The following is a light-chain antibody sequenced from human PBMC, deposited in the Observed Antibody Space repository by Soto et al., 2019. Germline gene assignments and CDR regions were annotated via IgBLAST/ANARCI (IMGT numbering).Light chain of an antibody. CDR2: KAS. J-gene: IGKJ4*01. CDR1: QSISSW. CDR3: QQFNSYPLT. Sequence: DIQMTQSPSTLSASVGARVTITCRASQSISSWLAWYQQTPGKAPKIVSYKASSLESGVPSRFRGSGSGTEFTLTISSLQPEDFATYYCQQFNSYPLTFGGGTKVDIK. V-gene: IGKV1-5*03.